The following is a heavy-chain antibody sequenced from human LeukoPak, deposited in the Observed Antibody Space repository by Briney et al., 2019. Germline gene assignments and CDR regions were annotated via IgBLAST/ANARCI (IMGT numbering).Heavy chain of an antibody. J-gene: IGHJ4*02. CDR2: INPNSGGT. CDR3: ARKIRVTGCFDY. V-gene: IGHV1-2*02. Sequence: ASVKVSCKASGYTFTGYYMHWVRQAPGQGLEWMGWINPNSGGTNYAQKFQGRFTMTRDTSISTAYMELSRLRSDDTAVYYCARKIRVTGCFDYWGQGTLVTVSS. CDR1: GYTFTGYY. D-gene: IGHD2-21*02.